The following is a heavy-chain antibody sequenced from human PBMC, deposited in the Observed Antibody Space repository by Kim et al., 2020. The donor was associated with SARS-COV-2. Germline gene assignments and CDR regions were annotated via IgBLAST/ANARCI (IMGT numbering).Heavy chain of an antibody. D-gene: IGHD3-10*01. Sequence: SETLSLTCTVSGGSISSGGYYWSWIRQHPGKGLEWIGYIYYSGSTYYNPSLKSRVTISVDTSKNQFSLKLSSVTAADTAVYYCARDYGSGNLWWFDPWGQGTLVTVSS. CDR2: IYYSGST. J-gene: IGHJ5*02. V-gene: IGHV4-31*03. CDR3: ARDYGSGNLWWFDP. CDR1: GGSISSGGYY.